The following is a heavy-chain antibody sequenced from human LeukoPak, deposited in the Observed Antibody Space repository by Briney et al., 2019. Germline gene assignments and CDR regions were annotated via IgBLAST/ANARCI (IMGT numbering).Heavy chain of an antibody. CDR1: GYTFATYY. D-gene: IGHD5-18*01. CDR3: ARDGDTAMVSFYDI. V-gene: IGHV1-46*01. CDR2: IDPSGGDT. J-gene: IGHJ3*02. Sequence: GASVKVSCKASGYTFATYYMHWVRQAPGQGLEWMGIIDPSGGDTNYAQKFQGRVTITADESTNTAYMELSSLTYEDTAMYYCARDGDTAMVSFYDIWGQGTKVTVSS.